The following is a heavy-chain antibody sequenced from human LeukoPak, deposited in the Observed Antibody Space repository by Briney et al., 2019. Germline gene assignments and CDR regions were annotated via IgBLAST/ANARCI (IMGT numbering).Heavy chain of an antibody. CDR2: INHSGST. J-gene: IGHJ4*02. CDR3: ARGTGYSYPFDY. V-gene: IGHV4-34*01. CDR1: GGSFSGYY. D-gene: IGHD5-18*01. Sequence: PSETLSLTCAVYGGSFSGYYWSWIRQPPGKGLEWIGEINHSGSTNYNPSLKSRVTISVDTSKNQFSLKLSSVIAADTAVYYCARGTGYSYPFDYWGQGTLVTVSS.